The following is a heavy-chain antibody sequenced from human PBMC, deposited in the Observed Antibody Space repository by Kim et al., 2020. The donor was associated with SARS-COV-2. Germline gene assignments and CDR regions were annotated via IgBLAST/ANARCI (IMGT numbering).Heavy chain of an antibody. CDR1: GFTFSSYW. CDR3: GRGAPGWFDP. CDR2: INSEGTSA. Sequence: GGSLRLSCAASGFTFSSYWMHWVRQVPGKGLVWVSRINSEGTSASYADSVKGRFTISRDNTKNTLYLQMNSLRAEDTAVYYCGRGAPGWFDPWGQGTLVTVSS. V-gene: IGHV3-74*01. J-gene: IGHJ5*02.